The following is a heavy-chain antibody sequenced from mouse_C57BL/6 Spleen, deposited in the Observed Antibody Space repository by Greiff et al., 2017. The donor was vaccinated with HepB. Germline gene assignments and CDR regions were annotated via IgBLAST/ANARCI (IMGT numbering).Heavy chain of an antibody. J-gene: IGHJ2*01. Sequence: QVQLQQPGAELVKPGASVKMSCKASGYTFTSYWITWVKQRPGQGLEWIGDIYPGSGSTNYNEKFKSKATLTVDTSSSTAYMQLSSLTSEDSAVYYCARYPLYYGSSHFDYWGQGTTLTVSS. CDR3: ARYPLYYGSSHFDY. CDR2: IYPGSGST. V-gene: IGHV1-55*01. CDR1: GYTFTSYW. D-gene: IGHD1-1*01.